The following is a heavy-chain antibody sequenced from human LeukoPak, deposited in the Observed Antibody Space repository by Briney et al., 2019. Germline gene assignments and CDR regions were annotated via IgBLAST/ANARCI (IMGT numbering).Heavy chain of an antibody. CDR2: IYYSGST. V-gene: IGHV4-59*01. J-gene: IGHJ4*02. CDR1: GGSISSYY. Sequence: SETLSLTCTVSGGSISSYYWSWIRQPPGKGLEWIGYIYYSGSTNYNPSLKSRVTISVDTSKNQFSLKLSSVTAADTAVYYCASLSGWYSFDYWGQGTLVTVSS. D-gene: IGHD6-19*01. CDR3: ASLSGWYSFDY.